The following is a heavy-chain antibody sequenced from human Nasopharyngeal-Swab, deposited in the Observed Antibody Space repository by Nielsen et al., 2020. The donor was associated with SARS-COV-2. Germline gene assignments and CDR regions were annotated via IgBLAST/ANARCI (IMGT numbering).Heavy chain of an antibody. CDR2: INHRGST. CDR1: GGSFTDYY. D-gene: IGHD3-22*01. V-gene: IGHV4-34*01. Sequence: SETLSLTCAVYGGSFTDYYWTWIRQPPGKGLEWIGEINHRGSTNYNPSLKSRVTISADTSKNQFSLNLSSVTAAETAVYYCARGLVDVNMMLVVIGFSYWLDSWGQGTLVTVSS. CDR3: ARGLVDVNMMLVVIGFSYWLDS. J-gene: IGHJ5*01.